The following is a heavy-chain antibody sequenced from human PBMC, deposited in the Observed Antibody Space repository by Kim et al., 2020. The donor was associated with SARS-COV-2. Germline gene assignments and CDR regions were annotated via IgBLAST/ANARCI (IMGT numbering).Heavy chain of an antibody. CDR3: ARGDGDPLYYFDY. V-gene: IGHV4-34*01. Sequence: SETLSLTCAVYGGSFSGYYWSWIRQPPGKGLEWIGEINHSGSTNYNPSLKSRVTISVDTSKNQFSLKLSSVTAADTAVYYCARGDGDPLYYFDYWGQGTLVTVSS. D-gene: IGHD4-17*01. J-gene: IGHJ4*02. CDR1: GGSFSGYY. CDR2: INHSGST.